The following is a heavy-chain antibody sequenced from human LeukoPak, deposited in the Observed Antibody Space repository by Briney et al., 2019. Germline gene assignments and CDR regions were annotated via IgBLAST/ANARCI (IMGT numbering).Heavy chain of an antibody. J-gene: IGHJ4*02. V-gene: IGHV4-34*01. Sequence: SETLSLTCAVYGGSFSGYYWSWIRQPPGKGLEWIGEINHSGSTNYNPSLKSRVTISVDTSKNQFSLKLSSVTAADTAVYYCARALYDSSGYYYRQGSDYWGQGTLVTASS. D-gene: IGHD3-22*01. CDR2: INHSGST. CDR3: ARALYDSSGYYYRQGSDY. CDR1: GGSFSGYY.